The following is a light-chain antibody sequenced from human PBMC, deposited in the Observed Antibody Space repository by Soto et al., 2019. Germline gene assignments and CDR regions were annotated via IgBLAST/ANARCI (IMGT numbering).Light chain of an antibody. CDR2: KVS. CDR1: SSDIGSYHL. V-gene: IGLV2-23*02. CDR3: CSYAGSNWGYV. Sequence: QSALTQPASVSGSPGQWITISCTGTSSDIGSYHLVSWYQHHSGKAPKLIIYKVSQWPSGVSDRFSASKSGSTASLTISGLQAEDEADYYCCSYAGSNWGYVFGTGTKLPS. J-gene: IGLJ1*01.